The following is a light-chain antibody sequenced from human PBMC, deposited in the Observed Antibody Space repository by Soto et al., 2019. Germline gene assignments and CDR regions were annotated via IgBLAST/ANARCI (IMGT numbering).Light chain of an antibody. J-gene: IGKJ4*01. CDR1: QSVSSY. Sequence: EIVLTQSPATLSLSPWERATLSCRASQSVSSYLAWYQQKPGQPPRLLIYDASNRATGIPARFSGSGSGTDFSLTISRLEPEDFATYYCQQLSSYPLTFGRGTKVDIK. V-gene: IGKV3-11*01. CDR2: DAS. CDR3: QQLSSYPLT.